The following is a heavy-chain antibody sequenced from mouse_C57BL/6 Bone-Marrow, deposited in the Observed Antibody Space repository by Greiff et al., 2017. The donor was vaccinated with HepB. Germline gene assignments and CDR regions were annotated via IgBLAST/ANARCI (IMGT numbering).Heavy chain of an antibody. Sequence: EVKLMESGPGLVKPSQSLSLTCSVTGYSITSGYYWNWIRQFPGNKLEWMGYISYDGSNNYNPSLKNRISITRDTSKNQFFLKLNSVTTEDTATYYCARELGRRGFAYWGQGTLVTVSA. CDR1: GYSITSGYY. J-gene: IGHJ3*01. V-gene: IGHV3-6*01. CDR2: ISYDGSN. CDR3: ARELGRRGFAY. D-gene: IGHD4-1*01.